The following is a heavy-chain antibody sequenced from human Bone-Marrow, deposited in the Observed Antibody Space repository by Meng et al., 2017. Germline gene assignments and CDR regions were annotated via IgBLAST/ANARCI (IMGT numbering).Heavy chain of an antibody. V-gene: IGHV1-3*01. Sequence: QVQLVQSGAEVKKPGASVKVSCKASGYTFTSYAMHWVRQAPGQRLEWMGWINAGNGNTKYSQKFQGRVTITRDTSASTAYVELSSLRSEDTAVYYCARGNTYYDILTIDYWGQGTLVTVSS. CDR1: GYTFTSYA. J-gene: IGHJ4*02. D-gene: IGHD3-9*01. CDR3: ARGNTYYDILTIDY. CDR2: INAGNGNT.